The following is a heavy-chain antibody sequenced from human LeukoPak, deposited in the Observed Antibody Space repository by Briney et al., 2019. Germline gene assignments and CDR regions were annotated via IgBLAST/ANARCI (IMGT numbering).Heavy chain of an antibody. Sequence: SETLSLTCTVSGGSISTYYWSWIRQPPGKGLEWIGEINHSGSTNYNPSLKSRVTISVDTSKNQFSLKLSSVTAADTAVYYCARPGVRQYRAPLGYWGQGTLVTVSS. CDR2: INHSGST. D-gene: IGHD6-6*01. J-gene: IGHJ4*02. CDR1: GGSISTYY. V-gene: IGHV4-34*01. CDR3: ARPGVRQYRAPLGY.